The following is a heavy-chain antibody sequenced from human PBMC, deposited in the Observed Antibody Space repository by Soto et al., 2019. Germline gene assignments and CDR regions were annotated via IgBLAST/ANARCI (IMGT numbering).Heavy chain of an antibody. J-gene: IGHJ6*02. CDR3: AKSPGGYYYGMDV. CDR1: GFTFDDYA. V-gene: IGHV3-9*01. D-gene: IGHD1-1*01. Sequence: GGSLRLSCAASGFTFDDYAMHWVRQVPGKGLEWVSGITWNSNNIGYADSVKGRFTISRDNAKNPLFLQLNSLRVEDTALYYCAKSPGGYYYGMDVWGQGTTVTVSS. CDR2: ITWNSNNI.